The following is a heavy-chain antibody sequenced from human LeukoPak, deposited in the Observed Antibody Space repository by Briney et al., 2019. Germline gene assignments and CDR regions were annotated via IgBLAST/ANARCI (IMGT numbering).Heavy chain of an antibody. Sequence: PGGSLRLSCAASGFTFSSYAMHWVRQAPGQGLEWMGWINPNSGGTNYAQKFQGRVTMTRDTSISTAYMELSRLRSDDTAVYYCARVKGDGSGSYYKIPFFDYWGQGTLVTVSS. V-gene: IGHV1-2*02. CDR2: INPNSGGT. CDR3: ARVKGDGSGSYYKIPFFDY. J-gene: IGHJ4*02. CDR1: GFTFSSYA. D-gene: IGHD3-10*01.